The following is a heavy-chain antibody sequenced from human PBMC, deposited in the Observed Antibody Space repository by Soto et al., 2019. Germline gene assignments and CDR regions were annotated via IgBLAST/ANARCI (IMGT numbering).Heavy chain of an antibody. CDR3: GRVASDSLGFDP. V-gene: IGHV4-30-4*01. CDR2: IYYSGST. J-gene: IGHJ5*02. D-gene: IGHD2-21*01. Sequence: QVQLQESGPGLVKPSQTLSLTCAVSGGSISSGDHYWSWIRQPPGKGLDWIGYIYYSGSTYYNPSLKSRLTISLDPSKNQFSLILRSMTATATAVYFCGRVASDSLGFDPWGQGTLVTVSS. CDR1: GGSISSGDHY.